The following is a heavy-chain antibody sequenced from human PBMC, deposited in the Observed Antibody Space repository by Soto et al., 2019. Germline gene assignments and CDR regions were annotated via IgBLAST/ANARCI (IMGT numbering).Heavy chain of an antibody. J-gene: IGHJ1*01. Sequence: QVQLVQSGAEVKKPGASVKVSCKASGYTFISYGIRWLRHDPGQGLEWVGWMSAFTGKADYAQIFQDRVTMTTDKSTSTAYMELRSLRSDDTAVYYCARDQRYYGSGYYYSDSWGQGTLVTVSS. CDR1: GYTFISYG. CDR3: ARDQRYYGSGYYYSDS. V-gene: IGHV1-18*04. CDR2: MSAFTGKA. D-gene: IGHD3-10*01.